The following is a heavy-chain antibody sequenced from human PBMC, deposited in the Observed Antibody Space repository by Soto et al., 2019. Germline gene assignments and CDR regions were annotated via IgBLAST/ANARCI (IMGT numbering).Heavy chain of an antibody. V-gene: IGHV1-46*03. CDR3: ARRRLGKTYYFDY. CDR2: INPSGGST. CDR1: GYTFTSXY. J-gene: IGHJ4*02. D-gene: IGHD7-27*01. Sequence: ASVKVSCKASGYTFTSXYMHWARQAPGQGLEWMGIINPSGGSTSYAQKFQGRVTMTRDTSTSTVYMELSSLRSEDTAVYYCARRRLGKTYYFDYWGQGTLVTVS.